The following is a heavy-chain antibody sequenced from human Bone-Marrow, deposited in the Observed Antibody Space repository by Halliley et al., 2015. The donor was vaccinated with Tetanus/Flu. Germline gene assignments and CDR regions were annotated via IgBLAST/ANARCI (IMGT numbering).Heavy chain of an antibody. J-gene: IGHJ4*02. CDR2: ISSASSFI. CDR3: ARTVLGNNYFDF. CDR1: GFTFSGYS. V-gene: IGHV3-21*01. Sequence: AASGFTFSGYSMNWVRQAPGKGLEWVSSISSASSFIYYADSVKGRFTISRDNAENSLYLQMNSLRAEDSALYYCARTVLGNNYFDFWGQGTLVTVSS. D-gene: IGHD6-6*01.